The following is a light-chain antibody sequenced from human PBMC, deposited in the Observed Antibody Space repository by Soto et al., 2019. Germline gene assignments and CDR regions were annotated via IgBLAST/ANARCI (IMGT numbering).Light chain of an antibody. Sequence: DIVMTQSPDSLAMSLGERATINCKSSQSVLYSSNNENYLAWYQQKPGQPPKLLIYWASTRESGVPDRFSGSGSGTDFTLTISSLQAEDVAVYYCQQYYSAPGTFGQGTKVEIK. CDR2: WAS. CDR3: QQYYSAPGT. CDR1: QSVLYSSNNENY. J-gene: IGKJ1*01. V-gene: IGKV4-1*01.